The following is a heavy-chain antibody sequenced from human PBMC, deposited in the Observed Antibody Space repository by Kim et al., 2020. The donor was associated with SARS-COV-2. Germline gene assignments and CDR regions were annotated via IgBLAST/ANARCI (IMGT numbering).Heavy chain of an antibody. Sequence: GESLKISCKGSGYSFTSYWISWVRQMPGKGLEWMGRIDPSDSYTNYSPSFQGHVTISADKSISTAYLQWSSLKASDTAMYYCAKLMDPYGSGSYSHYYYYGMDVWGQGTTVTVSS. CDR2: IDPSDSYT. J-gene: IGHJ6*02. CDR1: GYSFTSYW. CDR3: AKLMDPYGSGSYSHYYYYGMDV. V-gene: IGHV5-10-1*01. D-gene: IGHD3-10*01.